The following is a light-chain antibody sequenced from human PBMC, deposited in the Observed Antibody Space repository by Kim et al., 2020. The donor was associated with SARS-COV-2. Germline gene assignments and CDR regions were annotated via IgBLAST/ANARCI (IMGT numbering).Light chain of an antibody. CDR3: QQFNSDPRA. J-gene: IGKJ1*01. CDR2: DAS. V-gene: IGKV1-13*02. Sequence: AIQLTQSPSSLSASVGDRVTITCRASQGISSALAWYQQKPGKAPKLLIYDASSLESGVPSRFSGSGSGTDFTLTISSLQPEDFATYCCQQFNSDPRAFGQGTKVDIK. CDR1: QGISSA.